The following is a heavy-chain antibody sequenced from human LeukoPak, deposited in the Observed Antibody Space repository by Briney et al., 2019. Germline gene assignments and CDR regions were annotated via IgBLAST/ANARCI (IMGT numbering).Heavy chain of an antibody. V-gene: IGHV3-21*01. Sequence: GGSLTLSCAASGFTFSSYSMNWVRQAPGKGLEGVSSISSSSSYIYYADSVKGRFTISRDNAKNSLYLQMNSLRAEDAAVYYCARDVSEGSSSYYYGMDVWGQGTTVTVSS. CDR1: GFTFSSYS. J-gene: IGHJ6*02. CDR2: ISSSSSYI. D-gene: IGHD6-6*01. CDR3: ARDVSEGSSSYYYGMDV.